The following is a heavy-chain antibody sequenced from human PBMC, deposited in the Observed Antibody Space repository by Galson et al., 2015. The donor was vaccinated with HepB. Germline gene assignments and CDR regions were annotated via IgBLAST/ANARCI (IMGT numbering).Heavy chain of an antibody. CDR3: ARHGDYYGSGSYYVPFDY. D-gene: IGHD3-10*01. CDR1: GYSFTSYW. CDR2: IDPSDSYT. Sequence: QSGAEVKKPGESLKISCKGSGYSFTSYWISWVRQMPGKGLEWMGRIDPSDSYTNYSPSFQGHVTISADKSISTAYLQWSSLKASDTAMYYCARHGDYYGSGSYYVPFDYWGQGTLVTVSS. J-gene: IGHJ4*02. V-gene: IGHV5-10-1*01.